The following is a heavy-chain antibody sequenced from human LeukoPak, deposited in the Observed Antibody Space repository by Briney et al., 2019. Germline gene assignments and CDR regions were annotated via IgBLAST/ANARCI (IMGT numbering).Heavy chain of an antibody. V-gene: IGHV4-34*01. CDR2: INHSGST. J-gene: IGHJ4*02. Sequence: PSETLSLTCAVYGGSFSGYYWSWIRQPPGEGLEWIGEINHSGSTNYNPSLKSRVTISVDTSKNQFSLKLSSVTAADTAVYYCARRRTYYYGSGSYSYFDYWGQGTLVTVSS. CDR1: GGSFSGYY. CDR3: ARRRTYYYGSGSYSYFDY. D-gene: IGHD3-10*01.